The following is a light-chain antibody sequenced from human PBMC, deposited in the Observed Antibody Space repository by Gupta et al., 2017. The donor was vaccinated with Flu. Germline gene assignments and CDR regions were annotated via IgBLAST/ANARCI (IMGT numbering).Light chain of an antibody. CDR2: EDD. CDR3: FSGDRNCNPRV. J-gene: IGLJ3*02. V-gene: IGLV3-10*01. Sequence: SYELTQPPWVSVAPGPVARNTGSGDSFPKNYAYWYQLTAGQAPRLFMYEDDKRPSGIPQRFSGSTSGSQATLTISGAQVEDEGDYFCFSGDRNCNPRVFGGGTKVAVL. CDR1: SFPKNY.